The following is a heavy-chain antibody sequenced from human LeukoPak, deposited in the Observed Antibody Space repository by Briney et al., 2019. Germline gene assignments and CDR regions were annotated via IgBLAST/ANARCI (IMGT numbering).Heavy chain of an antibody. J-gene: IGHJ4*02. CDR3: ARHGGSYTFDF. D-gene: IGHD1-26*01. V-gene: IGHV4-59*01. Sequence: PSETLSLTCSVSGGPISSYYWSWIRQPPGKGLELIGYMYDSGSTNNNPSLKSRVTISVDTSKNQFSLRLSSVTAADTAVYYCARHGGSYTFDFWGQGVLVTVSS. CDR2: MYDSGST. CDR1: GGPISSYY.